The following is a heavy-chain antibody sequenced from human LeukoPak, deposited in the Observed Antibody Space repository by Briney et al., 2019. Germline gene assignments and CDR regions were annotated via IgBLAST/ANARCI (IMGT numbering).Heavy chain of an antibody. CDR1: GLAFSSDS. Sequence: GRSPRLSCAASGLAFSSDSMDCGCRGPRKGLEWVSAISSTNSYIDYADPVKGRFTISRDNAKNSLSLQMNSLRAEATAWYYCARDTGYCSGGSCFIGAIDIWGEETVVTVSS. V-gene: IGHV3-21*01. D-gene: IGHD2-15*01. CDR3: ARDTGYCSGGSCFIGAIDI. J-gene: IGHJ3*02. CDR2: ISSTNSYI.